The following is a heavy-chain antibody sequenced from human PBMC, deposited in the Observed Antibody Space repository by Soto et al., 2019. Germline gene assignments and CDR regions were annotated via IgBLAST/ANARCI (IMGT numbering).Heavy chain of an antibody. CDR1: GGSISSSSYY. D-gene: IGHD6-19*01. CDR3: ARYYYSSGCYLYYFDY. J-gene: IGHJ4*02. V-gene: IGHV4-39*01. Sequence: SETLSLTCTVSGGSISSSSYYWGWIRQPPGKGLEWIGSIYYSGSTYYNPSLKSRVTISVDTSKNQFSLKLSSVTAADTAVYYCARYYYSSGCYLYYFDYWGQGTLVTVSS. CDR2: IYYSGST.